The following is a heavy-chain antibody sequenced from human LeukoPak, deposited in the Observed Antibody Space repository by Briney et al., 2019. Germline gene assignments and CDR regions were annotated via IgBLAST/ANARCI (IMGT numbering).Heavy chain of an antibody. Sequence: ASAKVSCKASGYTVTSYYMHWVRQAPGQGLEWMAILNPSGGSSSYAQKFQGRATLTRATSTSTVYMELSSLRSEDTAVYYCARGNIVVVPAATYYYYYGMDVWGQGTTVTVSS. CDR1: GYTVTSYY. J-gene: IGHJ6*02. CDR3: ARGNIVVVPAATYYYYYGMDV. CDR2: LNPSGGSS. V-gene: IGHV1-46*01. D-gene: IGHD2-2*01.